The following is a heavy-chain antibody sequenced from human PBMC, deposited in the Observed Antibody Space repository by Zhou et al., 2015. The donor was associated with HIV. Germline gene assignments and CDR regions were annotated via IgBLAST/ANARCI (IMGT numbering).Heavy chain of an antibody. CDR3: AREGWGSWFFDL. V-gene: IGHV1-69*06. CDR1: EGTFSSYG. Sequence: QVQLVQSGAEVKKPGSSVKVSCKPSEGTFSSYGISWVRQAPGQGLEWMGGIIPIFGTANYAQKFQGRVTITADKSTSTAYMDLSSLRSEDTAVYYCAREGWGSWFFDLWGRGTLVSVSS. J-gene: IGHJ2*01. CDR2: IIPIFGTA. D-gene: IGHD7-27*01.